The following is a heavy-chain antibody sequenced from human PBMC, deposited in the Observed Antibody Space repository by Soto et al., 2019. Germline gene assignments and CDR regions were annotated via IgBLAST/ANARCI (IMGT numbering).Heavy chain of an antibody. Sequence: QVQLVQSGAEVKKPGASVKVSCKASGYTFTGYYMHWVRQAPGQGLEWMGWINPNSGGTNYAQKFQGWVTMTRDTSISTAYMELSRLRSDDTAVYYCARGPRYCSSTSCSLRGPWGQGTLVTVSS. D-gene: IGHD2-2*01. V-gene: IGHV1-2*04. CDR2: INPNSGGT. J-gene: IGHJ5*02. CDR1: GYTFTGYY. CDR3: ARGPRYCSSTSCSLRGP.